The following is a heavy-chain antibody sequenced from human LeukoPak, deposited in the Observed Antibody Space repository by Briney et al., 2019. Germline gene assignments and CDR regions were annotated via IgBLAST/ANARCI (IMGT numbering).Heavy chain of an antibody. CDR3: AKDICSSTSCYHFNAFDI. Sequence: GGSLRLSCAASGFMFSRYAMIWVRQTPGKGLEWVSAITETGAGTYYADSVKGRFTMSRDNSRNTVYLQMDSLRAEDTAVYYCAKDICSSTSCYHFNAFDIWGQGTMVTVSS. D-gene: IGHD2-2*01. J-gene: IGHJ3*02. CDR1: GFMFSRYA. V-gene: IGHV3-23*01. CDR2: ITETGAGT.